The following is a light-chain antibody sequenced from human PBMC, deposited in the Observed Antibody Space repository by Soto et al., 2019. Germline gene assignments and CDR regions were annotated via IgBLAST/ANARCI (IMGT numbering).Light chain of an antibody. J-gene: IGLJ1*01. CDR2: GNK. Sequence: VLTQPPSVSGAPGQMVTISCSGSNSNIGAGYDVHWYQQLPGAAPTLLIYGNKNRPSGVPDRFSGSRSGTSASLAITGLQSDDEADYYCQAYDSRSASKVFGSGTKV. V-gene: IGLV1-40*01. CDR3: QAYDSRSASKV. CDR1: NSNIGAGYD.